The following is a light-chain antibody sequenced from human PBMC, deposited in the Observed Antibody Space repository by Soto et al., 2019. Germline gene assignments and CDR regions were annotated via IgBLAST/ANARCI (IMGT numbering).Light chain of an antibody. V-gene: IGKV1-9*01. Sequence: QLTQSPSSLSASIGDRVTITCRASQDITNYLAWYQQQPGKAPKLLVYSASTLHSRVPTRFSGSGSGTEFIRTIGRLQPEDFATYYCHHLAGTFGQGNKLEMK. J-gene: IGKJ2*01. CDR3: HHLAGT. CDR1: QDITNY. CDR2: SAS.